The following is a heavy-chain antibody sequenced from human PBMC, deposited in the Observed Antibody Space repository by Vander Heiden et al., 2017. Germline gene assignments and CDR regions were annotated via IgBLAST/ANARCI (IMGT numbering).Heavy chain of an antibody. V-gene: IGHV3-48*01. CDR3: AIDGGWRQLRNAFDY. CDR2: ISSSSSTI. CDR1: GFTFSSYS. J-gene: IGHJ4*02. D-gene: IGHD5-12*01. Sequence: EVQLVESGGGLVQPGGSLRLSCAASGFTFSSYSMNWVRQAPGKGLEWVSYISSSSSTIYYADSVKGRFTISRDNAKKSLYMQMNRLRAEDTAVYYCAIDGGWRQLRNAFDYWGQGTMVTVYS.